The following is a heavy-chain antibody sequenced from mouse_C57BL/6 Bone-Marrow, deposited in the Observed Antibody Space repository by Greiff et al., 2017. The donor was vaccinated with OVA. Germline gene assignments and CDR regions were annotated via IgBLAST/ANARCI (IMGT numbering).Heavy chain of an antibody. CDR2: IYPRSGNP. CDR3: ARWVSAWFAY. V-gene: IGHV1-81*01. CDR1: GYTFTSYG. J-gene: IGHJ3*01. Sequence: QVQLQQPGAELARPGASVKLSCKASGYTFTSYGISWVKQRTGQGLEWIGEIYPRSGNPYYNEKFKGKATLTADKSSSTAYMELRSLTSEDSAVDFCARWVSAWFAYWGQGTLVTVSA.